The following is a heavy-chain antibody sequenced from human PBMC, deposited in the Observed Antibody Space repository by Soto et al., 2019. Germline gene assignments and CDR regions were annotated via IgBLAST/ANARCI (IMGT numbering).Heavy chain of an antibody. CDR2: ISSSSSYI. CDR3: AGSITTGPNWFDP. Sequence: GGSLRVSCAASGFTFSSYSMNWVRQAPGKGLEWVSSISSSSSYIYYAASVKGRFTISRDNAKNSLYLQRNSLRAEDTAVYYCAGSITTGPNWFDPGAQGTLVTVSS. D-gene: IGHD4-4*01. J-gene: IGHJ5*02. V-gene: IGHV3-21*01. CDR1: GFTFSSYS.